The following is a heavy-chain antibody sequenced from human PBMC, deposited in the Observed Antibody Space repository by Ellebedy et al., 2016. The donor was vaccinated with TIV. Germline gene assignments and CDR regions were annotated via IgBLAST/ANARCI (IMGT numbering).Heavy chain of an antibody. CDR2: IIPIFGTA. J-gene: IGHJ4*02. CDR1: GGTFSSYA. D-gene: IGHD1-20*01. CDR3: ASLTGNDY. V-gene: IGHV1-69*06. Sequence: AASVKVSCKASGGTFSSYAINWVRQAPGQGLEWMGGIIPIFGTANYAQKFQGRVTITADKITSTAYMELSSLKSEDTAVYYCASLTGNDYWGQGTLVTVSS.